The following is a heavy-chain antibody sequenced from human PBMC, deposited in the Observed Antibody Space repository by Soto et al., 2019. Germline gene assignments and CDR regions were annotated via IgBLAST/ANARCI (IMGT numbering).Heavy chain of an antibody. V-gene: IGHV3-53*04. CDR3: ARAKGEYSGYDRPYYYYYYMDV. Sequence: GGSLRLSCAASGFTVSSNYMSWVRQAPGKGLEWVSVIYSGGSTYYADSVKGRFTISRHNSKNTLYLQMNSLRAEDTAVYYCARAKGEYSGYDRPYYYYYYMDVWGKGTTVTVSS. CDR1: GFTVSSNY. J-gene: IGHJ6*03. D-gene: IGHD5-12*01. CDR2: IYSGGST.